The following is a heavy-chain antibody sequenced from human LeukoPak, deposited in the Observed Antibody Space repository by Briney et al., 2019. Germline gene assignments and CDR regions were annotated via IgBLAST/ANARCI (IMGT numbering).Heavy chain of an antibody. D-gene: IGHD3-10*01. J-gene: IGHJ6*02. CDR3: AREPGSGSYYYYGVDV. V-gene: IGHV3-30-3*01. CDR2: ISYDGSNK. Sequence: GGSLRLSCAASGFTFSSYAMHWVRQAPGKGLEWVAVISYDGSNKYYADSVKGRFTISRDNSKNTLYLQMNSLRAEDTAVYYCAREPGSGSYYYYGVDVWGQGTTVTVSS. CDR1: GFTFSSYA.